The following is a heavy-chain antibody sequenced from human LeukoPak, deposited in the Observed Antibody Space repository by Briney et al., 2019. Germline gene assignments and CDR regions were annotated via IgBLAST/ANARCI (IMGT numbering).Heavy chain of an antibody. J-gene: IGHJ4*02. CDR1: GYTFTGYY. V-gene: IGHV1-2*06. CDR2: INPNSGDT. CDR3: AGDQLSGDSYADY. D-gene: IGHD5-18*01. Sequence: ASVKVSCTASGYTFTGYYMHWVRQAPGQGLEWMGRINPNSGDTNYAQKFQGRVTMTRDTSISTAYVELSRLRSDDTAVYYCAGDQLSGDSYADYWGQGTLVTVSS.